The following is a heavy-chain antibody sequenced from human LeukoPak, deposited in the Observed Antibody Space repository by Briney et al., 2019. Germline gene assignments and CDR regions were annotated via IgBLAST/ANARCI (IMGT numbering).Heavy chain of an antibody. CDR2: ISSSSSTI. Sequence: QPGGSLRLSCAASGFTFSSYGMNWVRQAPGKGLEWVSYISSSSSTIYYADSVKGRFTISRDNAKNSLYLQMNILRAEDTAVYYRGRNRSKPIEMATISSFDYLGQGTLVTVSS. D-gene: IGHD5-24*01. V-gene: IGHV3-48*04. J-gene: IGHJ4*02. CDR3: GRNRSKPIEMATISSFDY. CDR1: GFTFSSYG.